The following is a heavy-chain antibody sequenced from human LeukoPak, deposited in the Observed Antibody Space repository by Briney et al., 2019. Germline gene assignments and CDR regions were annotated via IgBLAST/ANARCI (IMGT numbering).Heavy chain of an antibody. J-gene: IGHJ3*02. CDR3: ATDAKDLRFLEGAFDI. D-gene: IGHD3-3*01. V-gene: IGHV1-24*01. CDR1: GYTLTELS. CDR2: FDPEDGET. Sequence: ASVKVSCKVSGYTLTELSTHWVRQAPGKGLEWMGGFDPEDGETIYAQKFQGRVTMTEDTSTDTAYMELSSLRSEDTAVYYCATDAKDLRFLEGAFDIWGQGTMVTVSS.